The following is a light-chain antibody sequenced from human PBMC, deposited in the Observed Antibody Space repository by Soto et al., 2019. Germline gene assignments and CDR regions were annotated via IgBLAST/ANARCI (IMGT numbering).Light chain of an antibody. V-gene: IGKV1-27*01. CDR2: AAS. Sequence: DIQMTQSPSSLSASVGDRVTITCRASQGISNYLAWYQQKPGKVPKLLIYAASTLQSGVPSRFSGSGSGTDFTLTISSLQPEDVATYYCQKYKSAWTFGQGTKVEIK. CDR1: QGISNY. J-gene: IGKJ1*01. CDR3: QKYKSAWT.